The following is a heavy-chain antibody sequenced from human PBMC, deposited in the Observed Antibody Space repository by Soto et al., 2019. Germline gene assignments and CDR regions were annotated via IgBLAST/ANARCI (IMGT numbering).Heavy chain of an antibody. D-gene: IGHD2-2*01. V-gene: IGHV3-21*01. J-gene: IGHJ5*02. Sequence: PGGSLRLSCAASGFTFSSYSMNWVRQAPGKGLEWVSSISSSSSYIYYADSVKGRFTISRDNAKNSLYLQMNSLRAEDTAVYYCARDLGQYQLLTNNWFDPWGQGTLVTVSS. CDR2: ISSSSSYI. CDR1: GFTFSSYS. CDR3: ARDLGQYQLLTNNWFDP.